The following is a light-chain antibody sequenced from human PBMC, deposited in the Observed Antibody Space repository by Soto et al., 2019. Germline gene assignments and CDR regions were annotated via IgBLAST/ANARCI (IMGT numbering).Light chain of an antibody. CDR2: GAS. V-gene: IGKV3-20*01. J-gene: IGKJ1*01. Sequence: EILMTQSPATLSVSPGEGATLSCRASQSVSSSYLAWYQQKPGQAPRLLIYGASSRATGIPDRFSGSGSGTDFTLTISRLEPEDFAVYYCQQYNKWPPRTFGQGTKVDIK. CDR3: QQYNKWPPRT. CDR1: QSVSSSY.